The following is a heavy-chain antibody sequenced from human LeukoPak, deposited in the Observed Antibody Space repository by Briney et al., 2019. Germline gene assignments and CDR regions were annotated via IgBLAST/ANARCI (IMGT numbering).Heavy chain of an antibody. Sequence: GGSLRLSCAASGFTFSSYWMSWVRQAPGKGLEWVSGISGSGGTIYYADSVKGRFTISRDNSKNTLYLQMNSLRAGDTAVYYCAKDPNGDYFGAFDMWGQGTMVTVSS. J-gene: IGHJ3*02. D-gene: IGHD4-17*01. CDR3: AKDPNGDYFGAFDM. V-gene: IGHV3-23*01. CDR2: ISGSGGTI. CDR1: GFTFSSYW.